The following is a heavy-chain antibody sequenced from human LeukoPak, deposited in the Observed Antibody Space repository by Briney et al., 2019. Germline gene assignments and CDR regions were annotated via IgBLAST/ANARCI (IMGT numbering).Heavy chain of an antibody. CDR3: ARIHRYCSGGACYVLDN. CDR1: GASVSGYY. Sequence: SETLSLTCVVSGASVSGYYWGWIRQPPGRGLEWIGYVYYSGSTNYNPSFKSRITISVDTSRNQFSLQLSSVTAADTAVYYCARIHRYCSGGACYVLDNWGQGTLVAVSS. V-gene: IGHV4-59*02. J-gene: IGHJ4*02. CDR2: VYYSGST. D-gene: IGHD2-15*01.